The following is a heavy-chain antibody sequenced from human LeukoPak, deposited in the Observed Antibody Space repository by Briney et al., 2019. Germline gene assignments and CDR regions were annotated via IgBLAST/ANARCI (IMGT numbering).Heavy chain of an antibody. D-gene: IGHD5-12*01. J-gene: IGHJ4*02. CDR2: ISGHQGNT. Sequence: ASVKVSCKASGYTFTNYGITWVRQAPGQGLEWMGWISGHQGNTKYAQNFQGRVTMAIDTSTSTAYMDLRSLRSDDTAVYFCARSDLATITAGPFEYWGQGTLVAVSS. V-gene: IGHV1-18*01. CDR3: ARSDLATITAGPFEY. CDR1: GYTFTNYG.